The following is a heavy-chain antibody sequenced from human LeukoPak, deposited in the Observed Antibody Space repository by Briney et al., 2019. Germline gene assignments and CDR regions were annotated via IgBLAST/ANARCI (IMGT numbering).Heavy chain of an antibody. CDR3: ARGAASSWYSKGAFDI. J-gene: IGHJ3*02. D-gene: IGHD6-13*01. Sequence: ASVKVSCKASGYTFITYGISWVRQAPGQGLEWMGWINPNSGGTNYAQKFQGRVTMTRDTSISTAYMELSSLRSEDTAVYYCARGAASSWYSKGAFDIWGQGTMVTVSS. CDR1: GYTFITYG. V-gene: IGHV1-2*02. CDR2: INPNSGGT.